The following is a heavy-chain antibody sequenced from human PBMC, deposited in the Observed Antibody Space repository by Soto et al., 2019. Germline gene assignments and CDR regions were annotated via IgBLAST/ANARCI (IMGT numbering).Heavy chain of an antibody. CDR3: ARDLTVQQWLVIGY. D-gene: IGHD6-19*01. J-gene: IGHJ4*02. CDR2: ISYDGSNK. CDR1: GFTFSSYA. V-gene: IGHV3-30-3*01. Sequence: QVQLVESGGGVVQPGRSLRLSCAASGFTFSSYAMHWVRQAPGKGLEWVAVISYDGSNKYYADSVKGRFTISRDNSKNTLYLQMNSLRAEDTAVYYCARDLTVQQWLVIGYWGQGTLVTVSS.